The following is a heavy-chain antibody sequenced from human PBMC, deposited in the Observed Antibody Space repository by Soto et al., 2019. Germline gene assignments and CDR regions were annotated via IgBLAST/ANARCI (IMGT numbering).Heavy chain of an antibody. Sequence: QVRLVQSGAEVKRPWASVKVSCRASGYTFVDYALHWVRQAPGQGLEWVGWMNPKTGNIKSSHKFEDRVSITRDTATSTAYMELSGLRSEDTAVYFCTREAVVAENWFDPCGQGTLVTVSS. J-gene: IGHJ5*02. CDR3: TREAVVAENWFDP. D-gene: IGHD3-22*01. CDR2: MNPKTGNI. CDR1: GYTFVDYA. V-gene: IGHV1-3*01.